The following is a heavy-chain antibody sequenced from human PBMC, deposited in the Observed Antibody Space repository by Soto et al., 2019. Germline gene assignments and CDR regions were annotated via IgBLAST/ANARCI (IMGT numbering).Heavy chain of an antibody. J-gene: IGHJ4*02. D-gene: IGHD6-6*01. Sequence: SETLSLTCVVSGGSISSHYWSWIRQPPGSGLEWIGFIHYSGSTQYSPSLKSRVTMSVDTSKNQFSLNLSSVTAADTAFYFCARRDYSTSYLGPFDHWGPGRLVTV. CDR1: GGSISSHY. CDR3: ARRDYSTSYLGPFDH. V-gene: IGHV4-59*11. CDR2: IHYSGST.